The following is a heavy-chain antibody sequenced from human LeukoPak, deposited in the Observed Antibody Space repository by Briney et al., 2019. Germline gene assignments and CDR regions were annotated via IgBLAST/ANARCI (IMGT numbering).Heavy chain of an antibody. Sequence: SETLSLTCAVYGGSFSGYYWSWVRQPPGKGLEWIGEINDSGSTKYNPSLKSRGTISVDTSKNQFSLKLSSVTAADTAVYYCARRMRYYDISPGNAFDIWGQGTMVTVSS. D-gene: IGHD3-9*01. CDR3: ARRMRYYDISPGNAFDI. V-gene: IGHV4-34*01. CDR1: GGSFSGYY. J-gene: IGHJ3*02. CDR2: INDSGST.